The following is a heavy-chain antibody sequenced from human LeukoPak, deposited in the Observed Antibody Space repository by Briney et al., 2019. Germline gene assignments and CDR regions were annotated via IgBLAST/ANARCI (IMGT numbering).Heavy chain of an antibody. CDR3: ARVYYYDSSGFVYFDY. D-gene: IGHD3-22*01. Sequence: GSLRLSCAASGFTFSSYAMHWVRQPPGKGLEWIGEINHSGSTNYNPSLKSRVTISVDTSKNQFSLKLSSVTAADTAVYYCARVYYYDSSGFVYFDYWGQGTLVTVSS. V-gene: IGHV4-34*01. CDR2: INHSGST. CDR1: GFTFSSYA. J-gene: IGHJ4*02.